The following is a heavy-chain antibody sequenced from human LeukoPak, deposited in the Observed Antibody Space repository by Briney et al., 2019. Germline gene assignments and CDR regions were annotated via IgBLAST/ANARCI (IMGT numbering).Heavy chain of an antibody. CDR1: GASITSTNW. Sequence: PSETLSLTCAISGASITSTNWWVWVRQPPGKGLEWIGEMHHSGRTSYNPSLRSRVAMSLDKSNNQFYLRLSSVAAADTALYYCARAQEGCSRSSCYLGPWGQGTQVTVSS. D-gene: IGHD2-2*01. CDR2: MHHSGRT. J-gene: IGHJ5*02. CDR3: ARAQEGCSRSSCYLGP. V-gene: IGHV4-4*02.